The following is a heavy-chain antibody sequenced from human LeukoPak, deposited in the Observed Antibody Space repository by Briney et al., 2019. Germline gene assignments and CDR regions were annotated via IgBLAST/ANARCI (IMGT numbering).Heavy chain of an antibody. CDR2: TSGSGGST. CDR3: AKEPNTVVHHTGNY. CDR1: GFSFSSYA. J-gene: IGHJ4*02. V-gene: IGHV3-23*01. D-gene: IGHD4-23*01. Sequence: GGSLRLSCAASGFSFSSYAMSWVRHAPGKGLGWVSATSGSGGSTYYADSVKGRFTISRDNSKNTLYLQMNSLRAEDTAVYYCAKEPNTVVHHTGNYWGQGTLVTVSS.